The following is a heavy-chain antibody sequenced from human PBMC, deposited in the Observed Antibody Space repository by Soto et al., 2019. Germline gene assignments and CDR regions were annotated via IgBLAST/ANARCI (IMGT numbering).Heavy chain of an antibody. CDR3: AGWADAADEDQFQH. CDR2: IKQDGSEK. J-gene: IGHJ1*01. V-gene: IGHV3-7*03. Sequence: EVQLVESGGGFVQPGGSLRLSCAGSGFRFSSSWMSWIRQAPGKGLEWVAHIKQDGSEKYYVDSAKGRFTISRDNAKTSLYLQMNNLRADDTATYYCAGWADAADEDQFQHWGQGTLVTVSS. D-gene: IGHD1-26*01. CDR1: GFRFSSSW.